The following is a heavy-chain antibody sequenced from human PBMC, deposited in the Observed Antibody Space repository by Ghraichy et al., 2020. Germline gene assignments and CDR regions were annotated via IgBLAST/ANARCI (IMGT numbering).Heavy chain of an antibody. D-gene: IGHD6-19*01. CDR2: LSGSGDHT. CDR3: AKADLEQWRATGAFDY. V-gene: IGHV3-23*01. Sequence: GGSLRLSCAASGFTFSSYAMSWVRQAPGKGLEWVSALSGSGDHTYYADSVRGRFTISRDNSKNTLYLQMSSLRAEDTAIYYCAKADLEQWRATGAFDYWGRGTLVTVSP. CDR1: GFTFSSYA. J-gene: IGHJ4*02.